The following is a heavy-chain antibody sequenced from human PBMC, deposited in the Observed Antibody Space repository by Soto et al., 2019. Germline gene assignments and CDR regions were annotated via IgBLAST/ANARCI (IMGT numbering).Heavy chain of an antibody. Sequence: PGGSLRLSCAASGFTFSSYGMHWVRQAPGKGLEWVAVISYDGTNKYYAESVKGRFTISRDNSKNTLYLQMNSLRAEDTAVYYCAKDHESGWADYWGQGSLVTVSS. J-gene: IGHJ4*02. CDR3: AKDHESGWADY. D-gene: IGHD6-19*01. V-gene: IGHV3-30*18. CDR1: GFTFSSYG. CDR2: ISYDGTNK.